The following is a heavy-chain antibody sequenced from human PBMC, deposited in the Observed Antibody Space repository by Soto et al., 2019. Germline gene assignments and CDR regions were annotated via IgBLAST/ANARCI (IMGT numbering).Heavy chain of an antibody. CDR3: AKDLGDATLVRGLKDY. D-gene: IGHD3-10*01. V-gene: IGHV3-23*01. CDR1: GFTFSSYA. J-gene: IGHJ4*02. CDR2: ITGGGDNT. Sequence: EVELLESGGGLVQPGGSLKLSCAASGFTFSSYAMSWVRQGPGKGLEWVSSITGGGDNTYYADSVKGRFTISRDNSKNTLYLQMNSLRAEDTALYYCAKDLGDATLVRGLKDYWGQGTLVTVSS.